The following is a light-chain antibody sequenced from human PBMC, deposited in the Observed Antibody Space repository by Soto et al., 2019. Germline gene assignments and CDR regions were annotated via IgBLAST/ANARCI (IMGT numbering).Light chain of an antibody. J-gene: IGLJ2*01. CDR1: SSNIGAGYD. CDR3: QSYDSSLRV. V-gene: IGLV1-40*01. Sequence: QSVLTQPPSVSGAPGQRXTISCTGSSSNIGAGYDVHWYQQLPGTAPKLLIYGNSNRPSGVPDRFSGSKSGTSASLAITGLQAEDEADYYCQSYDSSLRVFGAGTKLTVL. CDR2: GNS.